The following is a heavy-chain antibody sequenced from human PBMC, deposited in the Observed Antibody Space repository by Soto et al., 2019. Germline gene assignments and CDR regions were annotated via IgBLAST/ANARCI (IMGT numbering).Heavy chain of an antibody. Sequence: GGSRRLSCVDSGFSMYDYGMNWVRQAPGXGLXXVSYXSXSXXVXXXADSVKDRFTISRDNAKNSVYLQMNRVRDEDTAVYYCARDFLSGKPWGQGTLVTVS. CDR3: ARDFLSGKP. CDR2: XSXSXXVX. D-gene: IGHD3-10*01. J-gene: IGHJ5*02. V-gene: IGHV3-48*02. CDR1: GFSMYDYG.